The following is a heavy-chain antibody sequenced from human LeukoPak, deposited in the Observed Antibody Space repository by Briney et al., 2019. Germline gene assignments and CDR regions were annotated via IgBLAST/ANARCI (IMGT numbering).Heavy chain of an antibody. D-gene: IGHD5-18*01. CDR2: IYYSGNT. CDR1: GGSISSSSYY. Sequence: SETLSLTCTVSGGSISSSSYYWGWIRPPPGKGPEWIGSIYYSGNTYYNPSLKSRVTISVDTSKNQFSLKLSSVTAADTAVYYCARQSTAMGTFDYWGQGTLVPVSS. J-gene: IGHJ4*02. CDR3: ARQSTAMGTFDY. V-gene: IGHV4-39*01.